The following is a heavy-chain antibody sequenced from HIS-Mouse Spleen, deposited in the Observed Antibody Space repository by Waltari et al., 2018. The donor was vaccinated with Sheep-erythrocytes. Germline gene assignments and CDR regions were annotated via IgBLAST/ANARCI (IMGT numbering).Heavy chain of an antibody. CDR2: ISWNSGNI. D-gene: IGHD2-2*01. CDR1: DDYA. J-gene: IGHJ4*02. CDR3: AKDISRNIVVVPAAVGDY. V-gene: IGHV3-9*01. Sequence: DDYAMHWVRKAPGKGLEWVSGISWNSGNIGYADSVKRLFTSSRDNAKNSLYLQMNSLRAEDTALYYCAKDISRNIVVVPAAVGDYWGQGTLVTVSS.